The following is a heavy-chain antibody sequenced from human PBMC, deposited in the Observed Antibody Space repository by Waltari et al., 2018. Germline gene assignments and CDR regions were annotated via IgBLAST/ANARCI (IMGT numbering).Heavy chain of an antibody. Sequence: EVQLVESGGGLIQPGGSLRLSCAASGLIVRSNFISWVRQAPGKGLEWVSVMYRGGSTYYADSVKGRFTISRDNSKNTLYLQMNSLRAEDTAVYYCARAPMPLWFGNWYFDLWGRGALVTVSS. CDR3: ARAPMPLWFGNWYFDL. J-gene: IGHJ2*01. CDR2: MYRGGST. V-gene: IGHV3-53*01. CDR1: GLIVRSNF. D-gene: IGHD3-10*01.